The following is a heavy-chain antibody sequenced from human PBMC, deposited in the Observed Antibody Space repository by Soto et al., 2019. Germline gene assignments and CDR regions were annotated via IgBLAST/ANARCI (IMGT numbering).Heavy chain of an antibody. CDR3: AKDFRRATVNNYSSYGMDV. Sequence: EVQLLESGGGLVQPGGSLRLSCAASGFTFSSYAMSWVRQAPGKGLEGVSAISGSGGSTYYADSVKGRFTISRDNSKNTLYLPIDSPRAEHTTVYYCAKDFRRATVNNYSSYGMDVWGQETTVTVSS. CDR2: ISGSGGST. J-gene: IGHJ6*02. V-gene: IGHV3-23*01. D-gene: IGHD4-4*01. CDR1: GFTFSSYA.